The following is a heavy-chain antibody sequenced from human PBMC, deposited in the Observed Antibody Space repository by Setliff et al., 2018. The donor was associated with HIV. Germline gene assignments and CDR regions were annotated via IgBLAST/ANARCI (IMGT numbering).Heavy chain of an antibody. Sequence: ASVKVSCKPSGYTFTTYGLSWVRQAPGQGLEWMGWINPNSGGTNYAQKFQGWVTMTRNTSISTAYMELSSLRSDDTAVYYCASSWSRIRYYGMDVWGQGTTVTVSS. V-gene: IGHV1-2*04. J-gene: IGHJ6*02. CDR2: INPNSGGT. CDR3: ASSWSRIRYYGMDV. CDR1: GYTFTTYG. D-gene: IGHD6-13*01.